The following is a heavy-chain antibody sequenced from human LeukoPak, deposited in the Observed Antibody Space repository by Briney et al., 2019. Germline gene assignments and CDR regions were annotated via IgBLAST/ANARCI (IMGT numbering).Heavy chain of an antibody. CDR2: IYHSGST. CDR1: GYSISSGYY. V-gene: IGHV4-38-2*02. D-gene: IGHD5-12*01. J-gene: IGHJ6*03. Sequence: SETLSLTCTVSGYSISSGYYWGWIRQPPGKGLEWIGSIYHSGSTYYNPSLKSRVTISVDTSKNQFSLKLSSVTAADTAVYYCARHRATSNYYYYYYMDVWGKGTTVTVSS. CDR3: ARHRATSNYYYYYYMDV.